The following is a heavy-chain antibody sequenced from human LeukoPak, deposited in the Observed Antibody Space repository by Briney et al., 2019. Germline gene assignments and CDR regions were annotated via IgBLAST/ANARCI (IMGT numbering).Heavy chain of an antibody. CDR2: IIPMFGTA. CDR1: GGTFNSYV. CDR3: ARGETDMASYDY. V-gene: IGHV1-69*13. D-gene: IGHD5-18*01. J-gene: IGHJ4*02. Sequence: ASVKVSCTASGGTFNSYVVSWVREAPGQGLEWMGGIIPMFGTANYAQKFLGRVTITADESTNTAYMELSSLISEDTAVYYCARGETDMASYDYWGQGTLVTVSS.